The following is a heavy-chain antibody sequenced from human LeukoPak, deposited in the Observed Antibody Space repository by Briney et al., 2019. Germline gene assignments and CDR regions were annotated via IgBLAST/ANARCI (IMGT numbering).Heavy chain of an antibody. V-gene: IGHV1-24*01. CDR1: GYTLTELS. CDR3: ATSVVPAAGPTTQFDY. CDR2: FDPEDGET. Sequence: ASVKVSCKVSGYTLTELSMHWVRQAPGKGLEWMGGFDPEDGETIYAQKFQGRVTMTEDTSTDTAYMELSRLRSEDTAVYYCATSVVPAAGPTTQFDYWGQGTLVTVSS. J-gene: IGHJ4*02. D-gene: IGHD2-2*01.